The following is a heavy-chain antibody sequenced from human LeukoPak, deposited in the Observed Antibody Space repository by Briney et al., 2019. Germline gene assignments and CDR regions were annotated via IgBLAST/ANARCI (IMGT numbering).Heavy chain of an antibody. CDR1: GFTLSDSS. CDR2: IRSKAYSYAT. D-gene: IGHD2-2*01. CDR3: TRVVPAVSGMDV. J-gene: IGHJ6*02. V-gene: IGHV3-73*01. Sequence: GGSLRLSCAASGFTLSDSSLHWVRQASGKGLEWVGRIRSKAYSYATAYAASVKGRFTISRDDSKNTAYLQMNSLNTEDRAVYYCTRVVPAVSGMDVWGQGTTVTVSS.